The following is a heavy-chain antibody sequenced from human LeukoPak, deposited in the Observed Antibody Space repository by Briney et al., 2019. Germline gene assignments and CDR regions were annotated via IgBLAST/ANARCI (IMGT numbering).Heavy chain of an antibody. CDR3: ARSYCSGGSCPFDY. CDR1: GFTVSSNY. CDR2: ISYDGSNK. J-gene: IGHJ4*02. Sequence: PGGSLRLSCAASGFTVSSNYMSWVRQAPGKGLEWVAVISYDGSNKYYADSVKGRFTISRDNSKNTLYLQMNSLRAEDTAVYYCARSYCSGGSCPFDYWGLGTLVTVSS. V-gene: IGHV3-30*03. D-gene: IGHD2-15*01.